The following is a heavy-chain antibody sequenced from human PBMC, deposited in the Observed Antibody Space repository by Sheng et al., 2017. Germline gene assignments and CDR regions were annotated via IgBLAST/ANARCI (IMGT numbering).Heavy chain of an antibody. D-gene: IGHD2-2*01. CDR3: AKDVQYQLLHGGYFDL. V-gene: IGHV3-72*01. J-gene: IGHJ2*01. Sequence: EVQMVQSGGGLVQPGGSLRLSCAASGFTFSDHYMDWVRQAPGKGLEWIGRSRNKANSYTTEYAASVKGRFTISRDDSKNSLYLQMNSLRAEDTAVYYCAKDVQYQLLHGGYFDLWGRGTLVTVSS. CDR1: GFTFSDHY. CDR2: SRNKANSYTT.